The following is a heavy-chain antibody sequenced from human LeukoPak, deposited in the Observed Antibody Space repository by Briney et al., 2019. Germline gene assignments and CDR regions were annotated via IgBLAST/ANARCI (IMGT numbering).Heavy chain of an antibody. CDR2: ISSSGSTI. Sequence: GGSLRLSCAASGFTFSDYYMSWIRQAPGKGLEWVSYISSSGSTIYYADSVKGRFTISRNNAKNSLYLQINSLRAEDTAVYYCARDALYGSGSYYNHAASDYWGQGTLVTVSS. CDR1: GFTFSDYY. D-gene: IGHD3-10*01. J-gene: IGHJ4*02. V-gene: IGHV3-11*01. CDR3: ARDALYGSGSYYNHAASDY.